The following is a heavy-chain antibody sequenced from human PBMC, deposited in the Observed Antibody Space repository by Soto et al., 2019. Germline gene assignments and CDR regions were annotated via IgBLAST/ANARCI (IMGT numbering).Heavy chain of an antibody. Sequence: PSETLSLTCTVSGGSMRRSSYYWGWIRQTPGTGLEWIASISYSGMPYYRHSLKSRVTISVDTSKNQFSLKLSSVTAADTAVYYCARGTMVRGGHVDYWGQGTLVTVSS. CDR2: ISYSGMP. J-gene: IGHJ4*02. CDR3: ARGTMVRGGHVDY. CDR1: GGSMRRSSYY. D-gene: IGHD3-10*01. V-gene: IGHV4-39*07.